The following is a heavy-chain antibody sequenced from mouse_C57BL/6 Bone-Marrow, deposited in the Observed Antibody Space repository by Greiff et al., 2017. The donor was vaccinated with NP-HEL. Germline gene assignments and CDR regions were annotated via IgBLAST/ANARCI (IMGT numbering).Heavy chain of an antibody. Sequence: QVQLQQSGPELVKPGASVKISCKASGYAFSSSWMNWVKQRPGKGLEWIGRIYPGDGDTNYNGKFKGKATLTAAKSSSTASMQLSSLTSEDSAVYFCARGGIVLRGYFDVGGTGTTVTVSA. CDR1: GYAFSSSW. V-gene: IGHV1-82*01. CDR3: ARGGIVLRGYFDV. J-gene: IGHJ1*03. CDR2: IYPGDGDT. D-gene: IGHD1-1*01.